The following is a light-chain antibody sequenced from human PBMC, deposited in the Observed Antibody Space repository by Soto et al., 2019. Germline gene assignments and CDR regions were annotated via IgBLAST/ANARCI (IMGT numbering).Light chain of an antibody. CDR3: QQYGSSPRT. CDR2: GAS. CDR1: QSVGSTY. V-gene: IGKV3-20*01. J-gene: IGKJ1*01. Sequence: EIVLTQSPGTLSLSPGDRATLSCRASQSVGSTYLAWYQQKPAQAPRLHIYGASTRATGIPDRFTGSGSGTDFTLTISRLEPEDFAVYYCQQYGSSPRTFGQGTKVEIK.